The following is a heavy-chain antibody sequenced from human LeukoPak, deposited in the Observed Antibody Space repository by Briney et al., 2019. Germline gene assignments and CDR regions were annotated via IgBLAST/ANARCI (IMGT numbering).Heavy chain of an antibody. V-gene: IGHV3-11*06. J-gene: IGHJ6*02. CDR1: GFTFSDYY. CDR2: ISSSSSYT. Sequence: GGSLRLSCAASGFTFSDYYMSWIRQAPGKGLEWVSYISSSSSYTNYADPVKGRFTISRDNAKNSLYLQMNSLRAEDTAVYYCARDYRYYYGSGSYSPLMGYYYYYGMDVWGQGTTVTVSS. CDR3: ARDYRYYYGSGSYSPLMGYYYYYGMDV. D-gene: IGHD3-10*01.